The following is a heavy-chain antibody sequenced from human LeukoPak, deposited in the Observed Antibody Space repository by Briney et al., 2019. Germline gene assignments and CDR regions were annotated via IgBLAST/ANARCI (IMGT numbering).Heavy chain of an antibody. CDR1: GGSISSYY. Sequence: SETLSLTCTVSGGSISSYYWSWIRQPPGKGLEWIGYIYYSGSTNYNPSLKSRVSISVDTSKNQFSLKLSSVTAADTAVYYCARDRLGSLDQWGQGTLVTVSS. CDR3: ARDRLGSLDQ. V-gene: IGHV4-59*12. D-gene: IGHD3-10*01. CDR2: IYYSGST. J-gene: IGHJ4*02.